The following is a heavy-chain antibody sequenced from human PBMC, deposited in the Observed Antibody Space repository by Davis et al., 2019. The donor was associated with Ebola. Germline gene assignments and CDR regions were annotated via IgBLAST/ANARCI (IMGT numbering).Heavy chain of an antibody. Sequence: GGSLRLSCVASGFTFSMSWMSWVRQAPGKRLEWVANIKQDGGEKDYVDSVKGRFTISRDNSDNTLYLQMNSLRVEDTARYYCAKASWGPAARPLLDSWGQGTLVTVSS. D-gene: IGHD2-2*01. V-gene: IGHV3-7*03. CDR3: AKASWGPAARPLLDS. CDR2: IKQDGGEK. CDR1: GFTFSMSW. J-gene: IGHJ4*02.